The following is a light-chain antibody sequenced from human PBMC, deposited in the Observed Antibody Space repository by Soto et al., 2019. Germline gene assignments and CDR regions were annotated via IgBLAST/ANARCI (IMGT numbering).Light chain of an antibody. V-gene: IGKV1-27*01. J-gene: IGKJ5*01. CDR2: GAY. Sequence: DIQMTQSPSSLSASVGDRVTITCRASQDVGNYLAWYQQKPGKVPKLLIYGAYTLQSGVPSRFSGSISGTDFTLTISSLQPEDFATYYCQQSYRTPITFGQGTRLEIK. CDR1: QDVGNY. CDR3: QQSYRTPIT.